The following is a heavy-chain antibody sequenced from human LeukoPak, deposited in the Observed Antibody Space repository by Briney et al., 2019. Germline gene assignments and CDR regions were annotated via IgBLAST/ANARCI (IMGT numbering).Heavy chain of an antibody. CDR2: IYHSGST. CDR3: ARKNVVVVAATLLNYFDY. Sequence: PSGTLSLTCAVSGGSISSSNWWSWVRQPPGKGLEWIGEIYHSGSTNYNPSLKSRVTISVDTSKNQFSLKLSSVTAADTAVYYCARKNVVVVAATLLNYFDYWGQGTLVTVSS. D-gene: IGHD2-15*01. J-gene: IGHJ4*02. CDR1: GGSISSSNW. V-gene: IGHV4-4*02.